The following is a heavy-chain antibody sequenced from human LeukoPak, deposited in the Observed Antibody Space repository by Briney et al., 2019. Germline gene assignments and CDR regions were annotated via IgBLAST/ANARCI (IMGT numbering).Heavy chain of an antibody. J-gene: IGHJ4*02. CDR1: GFTFASYS. D-gene: IGHD1-1*01. CDR3: ARVSGRLERQSDLDY. CDR2: ISGDSTYI. V-gene: IGHV3-21*01. Sequence: GGSLRLSCAASGFTFASYSMNWVRQAPGKGLEWVSSISGDSTYIYNAGSVKGRFTISRDNAQASLYLQMISLRADDAAVYYCARVSGRLERQSDLDYWGQGTLVIVSS.